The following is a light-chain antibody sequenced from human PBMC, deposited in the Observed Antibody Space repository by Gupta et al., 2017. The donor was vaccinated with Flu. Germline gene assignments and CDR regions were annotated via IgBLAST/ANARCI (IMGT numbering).Light chain of an antibody. V-gene: IGLV3-21*02. J-gene: IGLJ1*01. CDR2: DDS. Sequence: SYVLTQPPSVSVAPGQTARLTCGGNNIGSQSVHWYQQKPGQAPVLVVYDDSDRPSGIPERFSGSNSGNTATLTVSRVEAGDEADYYCQVWDSGSDHRYVFGTGTKVTVL. CDR3: QVWDSGSDHRYV. CDR1: NIGSQS.